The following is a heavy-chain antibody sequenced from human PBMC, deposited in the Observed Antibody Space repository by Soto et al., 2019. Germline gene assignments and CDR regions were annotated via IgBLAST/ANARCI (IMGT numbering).Heavy chain of an antibody. D-gene: IGHD1-1*01. CDR2: IYYNGKT. CDR3: ARMGFGTVPHWFDP. V-gene: IGHV4-61*01. Sequence: PSETLSLTCSVSSGHVVSGGYVSSGSYFWSWIRRPPGKDLEFIGYIYYNGKTFYNPSLKSRVTMSLDTSKNQFSLNLSSVNTADTAVYYCARMGFGTVPHWFDPWGQGTLVTVSS. CDR1: GGYVSSGSYF. J-gene: IGHJ5*02.